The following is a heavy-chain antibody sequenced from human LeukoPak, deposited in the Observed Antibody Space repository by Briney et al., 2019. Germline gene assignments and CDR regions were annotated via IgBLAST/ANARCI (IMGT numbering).Heavy chain of an antibody. V-gene: IGHV4-59*01. CDR1: GGSISSYY. D-gene: IGHD6-13*01. Sequence: SETLSPTCTVSGGSISSYYWSWIRQPPGKGLEWIGYIYYSGSTNYNPSLKSRVTISVDTSKNQFSLKLSSVTAADTAVYYCASGYSSSSRWGQGTLVTVSS. CDR2: IYYSGST. CDR3: ASGYSSSSR. J-gene: IGHJ4*02.